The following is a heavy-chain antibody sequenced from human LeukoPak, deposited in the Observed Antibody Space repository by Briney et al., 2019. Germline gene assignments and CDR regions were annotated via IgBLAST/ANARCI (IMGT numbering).Heavy chain of an antibody. CDR1: GGSFSGYY. Sequence: PSETLSLTCAVYGGSFSGYYWSWIRQPPGKGWGGFGEFNLSGSTNYNPSLKSRVTISVDTSKNQFSLKLSSVTAADTAVYYCARGPSLAAAGTHLVWFDPWGQGTLVTVSS. D-gene: IGHD6-13*01. V-gene: IGHV4-34*01. CDR3: ARGPSLAAAGTHLVWFDP. J-gene: IGHJ5*02. CDR2: FNLSGST.